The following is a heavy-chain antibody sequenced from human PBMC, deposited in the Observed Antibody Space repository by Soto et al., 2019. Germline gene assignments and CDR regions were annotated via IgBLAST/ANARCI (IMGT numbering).Heavy chain of an antibody. J-gene: IGHJ4*02. CDR2: VDGSGYDT. CDR3: AKEIMAAAYATTSAFDL. Sequence: ERQLLESGGGLVQPGGSRRLSCVASGFTFSSFAMGWVRQSPGTGLEWVAGVDGSGYDTSFAASVNGRFTISRDNSENTLFLHMTNLRAADTARYDVAKEIMAAAYATTSAFDLWGPGTVVSVS. D-gene: IGHD2-15*01. CDR1: GFTFSSFA. V-gene: IGHV3-23*01.